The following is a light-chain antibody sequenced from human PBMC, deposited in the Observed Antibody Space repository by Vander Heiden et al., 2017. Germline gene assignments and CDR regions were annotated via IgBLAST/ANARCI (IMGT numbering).Light chain of an antibody. CDR2: GAS. CDR1: QSVSSN. J-gene: IGKJ1*01. V-gene: IGKV3-15*01. Sequence: EIDMTQSPATLSVSPGERATLSCRASQSVSSNLAWYRQKPGQAPRLLMYGASTRAIGIPARFSGSGSGTEFTLIISSLRSEDFAVYYCQQYNNWPRTFGQGTKVDIK. CDR3: QQYNNWPRT.